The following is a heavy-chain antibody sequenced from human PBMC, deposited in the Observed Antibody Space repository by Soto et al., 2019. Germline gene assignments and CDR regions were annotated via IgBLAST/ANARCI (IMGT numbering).Heavy chain of an antibody. J-gene: IGHJ4*02. D-gene: IGHD3-22*01. V-gene: IGHV4-31*03. CDR3: ASSYYYVSSGYYYPVPFGY. CDR1: GGSISSGGYY. CDR2: IYYSGST. Sequence: QVQLQESGPGLVKPSQTLSLTCTVSGGSISSGGYYWSWIRQHPGKRLEWIGYIYYSGSTYYNPSLKSRVTISVDTTKNLYSLKLSPVTAADTAVYYCASSYYYVSSGYYYPVPFGYWGQGTLVSVSS.